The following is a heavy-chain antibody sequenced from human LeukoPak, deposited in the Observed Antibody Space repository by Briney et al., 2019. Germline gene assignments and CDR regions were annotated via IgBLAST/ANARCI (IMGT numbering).Heavy chain of an antibody. D-gene: IGHD1-7*01. Sequence: GGSLRLSCAASGFTFSSYSMNWVRQAPGKGLEWVSSISSSSSYIYYADSVKGRFTTSRDNAKNSLYLQMNSLRAEDTAVYYCARVLRAGGFTGTTREGYWGQGTLVTVSS. V-gene: IGHV3-21*01. CDR2: ISSSSSYI. CDR3: ARVLRAGGFTGTTREGY. CDR1: GFTFSSYS. J-gene: IGHJ4*02.